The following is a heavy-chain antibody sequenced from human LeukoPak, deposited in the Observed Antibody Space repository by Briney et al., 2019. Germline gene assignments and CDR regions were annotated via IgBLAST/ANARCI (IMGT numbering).Heavy chain of an antibody. J-gene: IGHJ5*02. CDR3: ARLVVTSGLDWFDP. CDR1: GGSISGNY. V-gene: IGHV4-59*08. CDR2: IHYSGRT. D-gene: IGHD3-22*01. Sequence: SETLSLTCTVSGGSISGNYWSWIRQPPGKGLEWIGYIHYSGRTNSSPSLKSRVTISVDTSKNRFSLKLTSVTAADTAVYYCARLVVTSGLDWFDPWGREPWSPSPQ.